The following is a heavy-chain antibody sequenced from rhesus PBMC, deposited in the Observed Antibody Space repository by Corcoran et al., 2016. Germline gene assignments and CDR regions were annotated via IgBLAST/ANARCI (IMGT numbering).Heavy chain of an antibody. CDR3: ARVRSSTYCSDY. J-gene: IGHJ4*01. CDR1: GYSISIGSG. D-gene: IGHD2-15*01. Sequence: QVQLQASGPGLVKPSEPLSLTCAVSGYSISIGSGWSWIRQPPGKGREWIGYISYSGRSYYTPSFKSRVTISIDTSKNQFSLKLSSGTAADTAVYYCARVRSSTYCSDYWGQGVLVTVSS. CDR2: ISYSGRS. V-gene: IGHV4-127*01.